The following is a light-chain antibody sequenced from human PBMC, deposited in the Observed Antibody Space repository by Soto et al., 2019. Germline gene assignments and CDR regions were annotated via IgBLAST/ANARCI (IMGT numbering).Light chain of an antibody. J-gene: IGKJ4*01. Sequence: DIQMTQSPSTLSASVGDRVTITCRASQRISSWLAWYQLKPGKVPKLLIYRASTLQSGVPSRFGGSGSGTEFTLTISSLQPDGFAAYYCQQYNSYPLTSGGGTTVPIK. CDR1: QRISSW. CDR2: RAS. CDR3: QQYNSYPLT. V-gene: IGKV1-5*03.